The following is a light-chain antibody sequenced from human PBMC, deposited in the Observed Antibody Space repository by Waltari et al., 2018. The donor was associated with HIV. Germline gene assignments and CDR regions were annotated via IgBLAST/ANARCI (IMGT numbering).Light chain of an antibody. J-gene: IGLJ3*02. CDR1: SSNIGARFD. V-gene: IGLV1-40*01. CDR3: QSYDSSLSGSV. CDR2: GNS. Sequence: QSVLTQPPSVSGAPGQRVTISCTGSSSNIGARFDVHWYQQLPATAPKLLIYGNSNRPSGVPDRFAGSKSGTSASLAITGLQAEDEADYYCQSYDSSLSGSVFGGGTKLTVL.